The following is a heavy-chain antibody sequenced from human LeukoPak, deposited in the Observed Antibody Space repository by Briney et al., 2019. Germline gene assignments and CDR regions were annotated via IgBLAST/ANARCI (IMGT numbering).Heavy chain of an antibody. CDR3: ANEAVAGTFDY. CDR1: GFTFSSYG. Sequence: GGSLRLSCAASGFTFSSYGMHWVRQAPGKGLEWVAVISYDGSNKYYADSVKGRFTISRDNSKSTLYLQMNSLRAEDTAVYYCANEAVAGTFDYWGQGTLVTVSS. D-gene: IGHD6-19*01. V-gene: IGHV3-30*18. J-gene: IGHJ4*02. CDR2: ISYDGSNK.